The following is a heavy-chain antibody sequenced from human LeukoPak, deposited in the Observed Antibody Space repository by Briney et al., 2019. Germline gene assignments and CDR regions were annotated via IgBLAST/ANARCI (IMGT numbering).Heavy chain of an antibody. Sequence: SGPALVKPTQTLTLTCTFSGFSLSTSAMRVSWIRQPPGKALEWLARIDWDDDKFYSTSLKTRLTISKDTSKNQVVLTMTNMDPVDTATYYCARQRHEYIGYDYFDSWGRGTLVTVSS. V-gene: IGHV2-70*04. CDR2: IDWDDDK. CDR3: ARQRHEYIGYDYFDS. CDR1: GFSLSTSAMR. D-gene: IGHD5-12*01. J-gene: IGHJ4*02.